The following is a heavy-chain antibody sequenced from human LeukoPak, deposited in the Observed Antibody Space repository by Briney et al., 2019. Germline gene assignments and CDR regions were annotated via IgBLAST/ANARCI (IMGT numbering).Heavy chain of an antibody. Sequence: GGSLRLSCAASGFTFSSYEMNWVRQAPGKGLEWVSYISSSGSTIDYADSVRGRFTISRDNAKSSLYLQMNSLRAEDTAVYYCARGGAARPDYWGQGTLVTVFS. CDR2: ISSSGSTI. CDR3: ARGGAARPDY. CDR1: GFTFSSYE. J-gene: IGHJ4*02. D-gene: IGHD6-6*01. V-gene: IGHV3-48*03.